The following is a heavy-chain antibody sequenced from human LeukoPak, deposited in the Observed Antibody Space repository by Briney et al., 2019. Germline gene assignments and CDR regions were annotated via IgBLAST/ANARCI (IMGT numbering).Heavy chain of an antibody. J-gene: IGHJ4*02. CDR3: ARGNSGSYWGIDY. V-gene: IGHV4-30-4*01. CDR2: IYYSGST. Sequence: PSETLSLTCTVSGGSLSSGDYYWSWLRQPPGKGLEWIGYIYYSGSTYYNPSLKSRVTISVDTSKNQFSLKLSSVTAADTAVYYCARGNSGSYWGIDYWGQGTLVTVSS. CDR1: GGSLSSGDYY. D-gene: IGHD1-26*01.